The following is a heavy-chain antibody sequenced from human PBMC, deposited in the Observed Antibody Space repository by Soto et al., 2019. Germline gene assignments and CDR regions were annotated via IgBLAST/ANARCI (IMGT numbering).Heavy chain of an antibody. CDR2: IIPIFGRP. D-gene: IGHD4-17*01. J-gene: IGHJ4*02. CDR1: GGTFSTLA. CDR3: AGAPFEDYAGPEPNYFDS. V-gene: IGHV1-69*01. Sequence: QVQLVQSGTEVKKPGSSVKVSCKASGGTFSTLAVSWVRQAPGQGLEWMGGIIPIFGRPVYAQKFQGRVTITGGESTRIGYMGLRSLSSEGTGVYYCAGAPFEDYAGPEPNYFDSWGQGTLVTVSS.